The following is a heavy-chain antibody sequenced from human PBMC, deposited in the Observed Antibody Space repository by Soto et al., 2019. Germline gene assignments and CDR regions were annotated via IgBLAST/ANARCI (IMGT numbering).Heavy chain of an antibody. CDR1: GYSISSGYY. CDR3: ARDSVSHDFWSGYLPFPYYYYGMDV. CDR2: IYHSGST. J-gene: IGHJ6*02. Sequence: SETLSLTCAVSGYSISSGYYWGWIRQPPGKGLEWIGSIYHSGSTYYNPSLKSRVTISVDPSKNQFSLKLSSVTAADTAVYYCARDSVSHDFWSGYLPFPYYYYGMDVWGQGTTVTVSS. V-gene: IGHV4-38-2*02. D-gene: IGHD3-3*01.